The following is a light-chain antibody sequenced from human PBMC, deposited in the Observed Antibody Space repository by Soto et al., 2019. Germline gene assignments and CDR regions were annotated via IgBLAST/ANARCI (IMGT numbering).Light chain of an antibody. CDR2: VAS. J-gene: IGKJ5*01. CDR3: QQYDNLPIT. CDR1: QDITNY. V-gene: IGKV1-33*01. Sequence: DIQMTQSPSSLSASVGDRVTITCQASQDITNYLNWYQQKPGKAPKLLIKVASTLETGVPSRFSVSGSGTDFTLTISSLQPEDGAIYYYQQYDNLPITFGQATRLDI.